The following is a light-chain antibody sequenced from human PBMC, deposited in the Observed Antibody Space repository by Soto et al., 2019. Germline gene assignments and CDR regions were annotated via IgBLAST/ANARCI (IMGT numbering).Light chain of an antibody. CDR3: QQYSNWWA. CDR1: QSIGGS. V-gene: IGKV3-15*01. Sequence: EIVMTQSPATLSVSPGERATLSCRASQSIGGSLAWYQQKPGQAPSLLIYGASNRATGVPARFSGSGSGTDFTLTIRSLQSEDFAVYYCQQYSNWWAFGQGTNVEIK. CDR2: GAS. J-gene: IGKJ1*01.